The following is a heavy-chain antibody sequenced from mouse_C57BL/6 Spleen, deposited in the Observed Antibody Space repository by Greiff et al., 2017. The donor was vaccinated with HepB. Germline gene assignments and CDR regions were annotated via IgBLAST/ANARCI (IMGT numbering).Heavy chain of an antibody. Sequence: VQLQQSGAELARPGASVKLSCKASGYTFTSYGISWVKQRTGQGLEWIGEIYPRSGNTYYNEKFKGKATLTADKSSSTAYMELRSLTSEDSAVYFCARSGPHYYGSSSAWFAYWGQGTLVTVSA. CDR1: GYTFTSYG. CDR3: ARSGPHYYGSSSAWFAY. J-gene: IGHJ3*01. CDR2: IYPRSGNT. D-gene: IGHD1-1*01. V-gene: IGHV1-81*01.